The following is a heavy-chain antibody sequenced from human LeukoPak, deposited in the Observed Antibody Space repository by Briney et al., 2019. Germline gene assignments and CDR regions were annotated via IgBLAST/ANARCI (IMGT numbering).Heavy chain of an antibody. CDR3: ARGGSCSSTSCYFRYYYYGMDV. CDR1: GYTFTSYY. CDR2: INPNSGGT. Sequence: ASVKVSCKASGYTFTSYYMHWVRQAPGQGLEWMGRINPNSGGTNYAQKFQGRVTMTRDTSISTAYMELSRLRSDDTAVYYCARGGSCSSTSCYFRYYYYGMDVWGQGTTVTVSS. D-gene: IGHD2-2*01. J-gene: IGHJ6*02. V-gene: IGHV1-2*06.